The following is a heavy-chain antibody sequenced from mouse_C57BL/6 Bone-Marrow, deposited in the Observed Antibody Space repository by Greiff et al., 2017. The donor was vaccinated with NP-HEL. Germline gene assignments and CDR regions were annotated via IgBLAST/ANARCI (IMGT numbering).Heavy chain of an antibody. D-gene: IGHD3-3*01. CDR1: GYTFTSYW. V-gene: IGHV1-69*01. CDR2: IDPSDSYT. Sequence: VQLQQPGAELVMPGASVKLSCKASGYTFTSYWMHWVKQRPGQGLEWIGEIDPSDSYTNYNQKFKGKSTLTVDKSSSTAYMQLSSLTSEDTAVYYCARLGNFADWGQGTLVTVSA. J-gene: IGHJ3*01. CDR3: ARLGNFAD.